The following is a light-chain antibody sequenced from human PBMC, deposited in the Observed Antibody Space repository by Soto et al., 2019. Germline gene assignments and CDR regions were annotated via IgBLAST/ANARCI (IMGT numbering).Light chain of an antibody. V-gene: IGLV2-14*01. CDR3: SAYAARSTLV. Sequence: QSVLTQPASVSGSAGQSITISCSGTMRDVGAYNLVSWYQQHPGTAPKLIIYEVRNRPSGVSSRFSGSRSGNTASLTISELQCEDEGDYSCSAYAARSTLVFGRGTKVTVL. CDR2: EVR. J-gene: IGLJ6*01. CDR1: MRDVGAYNL.